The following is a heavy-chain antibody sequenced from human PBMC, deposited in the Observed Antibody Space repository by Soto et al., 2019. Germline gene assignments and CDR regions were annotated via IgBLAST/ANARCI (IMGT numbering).Heavy chain of an antibody. Sequence: SETLSLTCTVSGGSISSGDYYWSWIRQPPWKGLEWIGYIYYSGSTYYNPSLKSRVTISVDTSKNQFSLKLSSVTAADTAVYYCARALGEVNSGSYFYYYYGMDVWGQGXTVTVYS. CDR3: ARALGEVNSGSYFYYYYGMDV. CDR1: GGSISSGDYY. V-gene: IGHV4-30-4*01. D-gene: IGHD1-26*01. J-gene: IGHJ6*02. CDR2: IYYSGST.